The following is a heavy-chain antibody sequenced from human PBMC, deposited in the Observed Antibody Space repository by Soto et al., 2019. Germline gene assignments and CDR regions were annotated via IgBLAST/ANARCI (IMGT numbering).Heavy chain of an antibody. CDR1: GGSVSNSNDY. D-gene: IGHD2-8*01. J-gene: IGHJ4*02. CDR3: VRQRTSVLSQAYFDY. Sequence: SETQSLTCTVSGGSVSNSNDYWGWIRQSPGKGLEWIGSVYYRGRSYSKSSVKSRITISVDTSKNQFSLNLNSVTASDTAVYFCVRQRTSVLSQAYFDYWGPGALVTVSS. V-gene: IGHV4-39*01. CDR2: VYYRGRS.